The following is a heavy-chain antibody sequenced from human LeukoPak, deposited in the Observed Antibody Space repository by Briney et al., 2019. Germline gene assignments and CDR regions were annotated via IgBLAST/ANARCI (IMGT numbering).Heavy chain of an antibody. V-gene: IGHV4-39*07. CDR2: IYYSGST. Sequence: SETLSLTCTVSGGSISSSSYYWGWIRQPPGKGLEWIGTIYYSGSTHYNPSLKSRVTISVDTSKNQFSLKLSSVTAADTAVYYCASSNYDYVWGSYRYNAFDIWGQGTMVTVSS. D-gene: IGHD3-16*02. CDR1: GGSISSSSYY. CDR3: ASSNYDYVWGSYRYNAFDI. J-gene: IGHJ3*02.